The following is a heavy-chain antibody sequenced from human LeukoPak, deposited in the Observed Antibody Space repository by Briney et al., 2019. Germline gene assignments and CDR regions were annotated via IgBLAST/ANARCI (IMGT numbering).Heavy chain of an antibody. CDR3: AREGYDFWSGYSIEY. CDR1: KFSVSNNY. J-gene: IGHJ4*02. CDR2: INQDGSEK. D-gene: IGHD3-3*01. V-gene: IGHV3-7*01. Sequence: GGSLRLSCAASKFSVSNNYMTWVRQAPGKGLEWVANINQDGSEKYYVDSVKGRFTISRDNANNSLYLQMNSLRAEDTAVYYCAREGYDFWSGYSIEYWGQGTLVTVSS.